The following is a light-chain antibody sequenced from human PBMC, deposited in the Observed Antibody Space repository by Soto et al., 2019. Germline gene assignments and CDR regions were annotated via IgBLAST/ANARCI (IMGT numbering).Light chain of an antibody. CDR3: QQYNAYPWT. CDR1: QSISSW. J-gene: IGKJ1*01. CDR2: YAS. V-gene: IGKV1-5*01. Sequence: DIQMTKSPSTLSASVGDRVTITCRASQSISSWLAWYQQKPGKAPKVLIYYASSLESGVPSRFSGSGSGTEFTLTISSLQPDDFATYFCQQYNAYPWTFGQGTKVEIK.